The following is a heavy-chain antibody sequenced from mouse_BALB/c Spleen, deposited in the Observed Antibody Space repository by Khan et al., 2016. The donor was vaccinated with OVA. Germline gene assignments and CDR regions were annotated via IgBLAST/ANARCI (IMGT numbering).Heavy chain of an antibody. V-gene: IGHV1-26*01. Sequence: EVQLQQSGPELVKPGTSMKISCKASGYSFTDFTMNWVKQSHGKNLEWIGLINPFNGGPNYNQKFKGKATLTVEKSSSTAYMELLSLTSEDSAVYYCARGNYYGSNSWFGYWGQGTLVTVSA. D-gene: IGHD1-1*01. CDR1: GYSFTDFT. CDR2: INPFNGGP. CDR3: ARGNYYGSNSWFGY. J-gene: IGHJ3*01.